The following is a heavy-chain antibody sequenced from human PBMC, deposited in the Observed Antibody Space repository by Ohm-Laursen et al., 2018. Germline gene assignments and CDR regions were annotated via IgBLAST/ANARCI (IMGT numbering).Heavy chain of an antibody. Sequence: ASVKVSCKTSGYNFTSHYIHWVRQAPGQGLEWMGMINPSGGSTSYAQKFQGRVTMTRDTSTSTVYMELSSLRSEDTAVYYCARVLKIWGQGTMVTVSS. CDR1: GYNFTSHY. V-gene: IGHV1-46*01. CDR2: INPSGGST. J-gene: IGHJ3*02. CDR3: ARVLKI. D-gene: IGHD2-15*01.